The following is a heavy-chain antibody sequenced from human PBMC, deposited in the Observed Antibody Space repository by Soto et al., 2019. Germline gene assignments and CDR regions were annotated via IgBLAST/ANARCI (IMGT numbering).Heavy chain of an antibody. CDR1: GGSISSYY. J-gene: IGHJ5*01. Sequence: PSETLSLTCTVSGGSISSYYWSWIRQPPGKGLEWIGYIYYSGSTNYNPSLKSRVTISVDTSKNQFSLKLSSVTAADTAVYYCARAHYDFWSGYSNWSDPWGQGTMVTSSS. CDR2: IYYSGST. D-gene: IGHD3-3*01. CDR3: ARAHYDFWSGYSNWSDP. V-gene: IGHV4-59*01.